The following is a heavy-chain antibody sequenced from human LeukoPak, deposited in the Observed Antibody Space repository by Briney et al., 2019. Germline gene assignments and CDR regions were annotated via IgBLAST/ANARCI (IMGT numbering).Heavy chain of an antibody. CDR3: ARVVYKYADF. CDR2: ISPNSGDT. CDR1: GYTFTAYD. V-gene: IGHV1-2*02. Sequence: ASVKVACKASGYTFTAYDIHWMRQSPRQGLEWLGLISPNSGDTNYAQNFQGRVTMTSDSSISTVFMELSRLSSDDTAVYFCARVVYKYADFWGQGSQVTVSS. D-gene: IGHD6-6*01. J-gene: IGHJ4*02.